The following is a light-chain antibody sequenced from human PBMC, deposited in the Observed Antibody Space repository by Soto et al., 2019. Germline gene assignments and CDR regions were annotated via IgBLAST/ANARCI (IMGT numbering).Light chain of an antibody. CDR2: DAS. V-gene: IGKV3-20*01. Sequence: EIVLTQSPGTLSLSPGERATLSCRASQFVSSSYLAWYQQKPGQAPRLLIHDASSRATGIPDRFSGSGSGTDFTLTITGREPEDFAVYYCQQYGTSPRVTFGGGTKVEIK. J-gene: IGKJ4*01. CDR3: QQYGTSPRVT. CDR1: QFVSSSY.